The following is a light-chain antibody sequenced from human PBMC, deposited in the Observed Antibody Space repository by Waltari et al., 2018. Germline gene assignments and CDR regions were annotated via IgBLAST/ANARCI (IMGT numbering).Light chain of an antibody. CDR1: ALPKQY. CDR3: QSADSSGTSRDVV. V-gene: IGLV3-25*03. J-gene: IGLJ2*01. Sequence: SYELTQPPSVSVSPGQTARITCSGDALPKQYAYWYQQKPGQAPVLVIYKDSERPSGIPERFSGSSSGTTVTLTISGVQAEDEADYYCQSADSSGTSRDVVFGGGTKLTVL. CDR2: KDS.